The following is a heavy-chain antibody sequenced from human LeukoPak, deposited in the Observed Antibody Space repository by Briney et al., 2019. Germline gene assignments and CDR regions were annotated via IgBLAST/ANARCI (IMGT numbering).Heavy chain of an antibody. V-gene: IGHV3-7*01. Sequence: GGSLRLSCAATGFTFKKHWMSWVRQAIGKGLECVAKINEDGSEKHYVDSVKGRFTISRDNARNSLSLQMNSLRAEDTAVYYCAELGITMIGGVWGKGTTVTISS. D-gene: IGHD3-10*02. J-gene: IGHJ6*04. CDR2: INEDGSEK. CDR1: GFTFKKHW. CDR3: AELGITMIGGV.